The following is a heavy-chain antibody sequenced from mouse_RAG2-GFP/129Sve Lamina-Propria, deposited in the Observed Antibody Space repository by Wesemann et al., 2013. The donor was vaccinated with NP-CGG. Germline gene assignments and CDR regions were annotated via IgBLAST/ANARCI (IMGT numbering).Heavy chain of an antibody. CDR1: GYTFTSYW. CDR3: ARLKYSIFDY. CDR2: IDPSDSYT. J-gene: IGHJ2*01. Sequence: QVQLQQPGAELVRPGTSVKLSCKASGYTFTSYWMHWVKQRPGQGLEWIGVIDPSDSYTNYNQKFKGKATLTVDKSSSTAYMQLSSLTSEDSAVYYCARLKYSIFDYWGQGTTLTVSS. D-gene: IGHD2-5*01. V-gene: IGHV1-59*01.